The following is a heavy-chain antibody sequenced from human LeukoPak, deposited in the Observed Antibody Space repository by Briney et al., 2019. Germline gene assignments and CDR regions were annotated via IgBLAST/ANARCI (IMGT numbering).Heavy chain of an antibody. D-gene: IGHD3-16*01. CDR1: GITLSNYG. CDR2: LSGSGGST. J-gene: IGHJ4*02. CDR3: AKRGIVIRSLFVVGYHKDASYFDS. Sequence: GSLRLSCVVSGITLSNYGMSWVRQAPGKGLEWVAGLSGSGGSTHYADSVKGRFTISRDNPRNTLYLQMNSLRAEDTAVYFCAKRGIVIRSLFVVGYHKDASYFDSWGQGALVTVSS. V-gene: IGHV3-23*01.